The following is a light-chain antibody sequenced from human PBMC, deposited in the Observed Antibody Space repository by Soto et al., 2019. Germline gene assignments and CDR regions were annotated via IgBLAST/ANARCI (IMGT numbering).Light chain of an antibody. Sequence: VVLTQPPGTLSLSPGERATLSCRASQSVSSSYLAWYQQIPGQAPRLLIYGASSRATGIPDRFSGSGSGTDFTLTISRLEPEDFAVYYCQQYGSSLLTFGGGTKVDIK. V-gene: IGKV3-20*01. J-gene: IGKJ4*01. CDR2: GAS. CDR3: QQYGSSLLT. CDR1: QSVSSSY.